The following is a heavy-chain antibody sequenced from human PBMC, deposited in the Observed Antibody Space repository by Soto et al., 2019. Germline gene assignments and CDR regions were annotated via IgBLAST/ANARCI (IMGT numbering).Heavy chain of an antibody. V-gene: IGHV3-21*01. CDR3: ARDLMYSSNGNYYYYGMDV. J-gene: IGHJ6*02. D-gene: IGHD6-13*01. Sequence: EVQLVESGGGLVKPGGSLRLSCAASGFTFSSYSMNWVRQAPGKGLEWVSSISSSSSYIYYADSVKGRFTISRDNAKNSLYLQKNHLRAEDTAVYYCARDLMYSSNGNYYYYGMDVWGQGTTVTVSS. CDR2: ISSSSSYI. CDR1: GFTFSSYS.